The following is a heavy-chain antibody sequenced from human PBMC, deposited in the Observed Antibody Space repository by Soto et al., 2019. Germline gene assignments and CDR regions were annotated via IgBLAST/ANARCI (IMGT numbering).Heavy chain of an antibody. CDR3: ARKDKSGYFNWFDP. V-gene: IGHV5-51*01. CDR1: GYRFTSYW. J-gene: IGHJ5*02. D-gene: IGHD3-22*01. CDR2: IFHSDSDT. Sequence: PGESLKISCRTSGYRFTSYWIAWVRQMPGKGLEWMGIIFHSDSDTRYSPSFQGQITTSADRSTSTVFLQWASLKASDTAVYFCARKDKSGYFNWFDPWGQGTLVTVSS.